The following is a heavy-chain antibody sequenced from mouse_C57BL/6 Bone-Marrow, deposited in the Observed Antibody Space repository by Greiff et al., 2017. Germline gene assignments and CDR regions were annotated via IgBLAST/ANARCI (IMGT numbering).Heavy chain of an antibody. J-gene: IGHJ2*01. Sequence: DVQLQESGPVLVKPGASVKMSCKASGYTFTDYYMNWVKQSHGKSLEWIGVINPYNGGTSYNQKFKGKATLTVDKSSSTAYMELNSLTSEDSAVYYCARTGWDYFDYGGQGTTLTVSS. CDR1: GYTFTDYY. CDR2: INPYNGGT. CDR3: ARTGWDYFDY. V-gene: IGHV1-19*01. D-gene: IGHD4-1*01.